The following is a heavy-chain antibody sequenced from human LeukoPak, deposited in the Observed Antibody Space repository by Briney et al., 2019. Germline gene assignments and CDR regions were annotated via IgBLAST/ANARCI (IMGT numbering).Heavy chain of an antibody. Sequence: GGSLKLSCAASGFTFSGSAMHWVRQAPGKGLEWVAVISYDGSNKYYADSVKGRFTISRDNSKNTLYLQMNSLRSEDTAVYYCARGGAVDIHLGYWGQGTLVTVSS. J-gene: IGHJ4*02. V-gene: IGHV3-30*04. CDR3: ARGGAVDIHLGY. CDR2: ISYDGSNK. D-gene: IGHD5-12*01. CDR1: GFTFSGSA.